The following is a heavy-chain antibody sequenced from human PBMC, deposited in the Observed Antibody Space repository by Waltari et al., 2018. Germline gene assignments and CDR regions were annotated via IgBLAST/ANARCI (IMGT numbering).Heavy chain of an antibody. D-gene: IGHD6-19*01. J-gene: IGHJ4*01. CDR3: ARGNILGSAWYQRKGSFDS. Sequence: QVHLQQWGAGLLKPTETLSLTCAVSGGSFTAFYWSWIRQSPTKGLEWIGEINRSGSTNYSPSLKSRVTMSVDTSKNQFSLNLSSITAADTAVYYCARGNILGSAWYQRKGSFDSWGQGTLVAVSS. CDR1: GGSFTAFY. CDR2: INRSGST. V-gene: IGHV4-34*02.